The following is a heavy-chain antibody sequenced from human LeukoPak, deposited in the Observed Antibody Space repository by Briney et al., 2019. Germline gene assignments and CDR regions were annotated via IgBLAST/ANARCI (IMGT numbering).Heavy chain of an antibody. D-gene: IGHD4/OR15-4a*01. CDR3: ARRAGAYSHPYDY. V-gene: IGHV3-53*01. J-gene: IGHJ4*02. CDR1: RFTFSSYG. Sequence: PGGSLRLSCAASRFTFSSYGMSWVRQAPGKGLEWVSVIYSGGSTYYADSVKGRFTISRDNSKNTLYLQMNSLRAEDTAVYYCARRAGAYSHPYDYWGQGTLVTVSS. CDR2: IYSGGST.